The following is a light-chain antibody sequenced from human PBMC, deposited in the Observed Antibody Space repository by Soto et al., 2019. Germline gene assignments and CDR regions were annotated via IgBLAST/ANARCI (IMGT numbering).Light chain of an antibody. CDR1: SSDVGIYNY. CDR2: EVT. J-gene: IGLJ1*01. Sequence: QSVLTQPASVSGSPGQSIAISCTGSSSDVGIYNYVSWYQQHPGKVPKLIIYEVTNRPSGVSNRFSGSKSGNTASLTISGLQAEDEADYFCTSSTSGSLYVFGTGTKVTVL. CDR3: TSSTSGSLYV. V-gene: IGLV2-14*01.